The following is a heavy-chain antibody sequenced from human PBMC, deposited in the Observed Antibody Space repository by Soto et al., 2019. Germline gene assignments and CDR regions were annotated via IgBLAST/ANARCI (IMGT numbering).Heavy chain of an antibody. CDR3: TRATYYRYYFDV. CDR2: IYYSGTT. CDR1: GGSINNYY. V-gene: IGHV4-59*01. J-gene: IGHJ4*01. D-gene: IGHD3-10*01. Sequence: SETLSLTCSVSGGSINNYYLSWIRQSPGKGLEWIGYIYYSGTTNYNPSLKSRVTISIDRSENQFSLKVSSVTAADTAVYFCTRATYYRYYFDVWGHGTLVTVSS.